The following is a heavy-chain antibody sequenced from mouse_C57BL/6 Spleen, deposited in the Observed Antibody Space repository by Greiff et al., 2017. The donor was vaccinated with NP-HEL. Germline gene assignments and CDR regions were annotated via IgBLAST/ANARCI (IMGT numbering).Heavy chain of an antibody. Sequence: EVMLVESGGGLVKPGGSLKLSCAASGFTFTDYGMHWVRQAPEKGLEWVAYISSGSSTIYYADTVKGRFTISRDNAKNTLFLQMTSLRSEDTAMYYCGRKGYYGSSPWFAYWGQGTLVTVSA. CDR2: ISSGSSTI. CDR3: GRKGYYGSSPWFAY. V-gene: IGHV5-17*01. D-gene: IGHD1-1*01. CDR1: GFTFTDYG. J-gene: IGHJ3*01.